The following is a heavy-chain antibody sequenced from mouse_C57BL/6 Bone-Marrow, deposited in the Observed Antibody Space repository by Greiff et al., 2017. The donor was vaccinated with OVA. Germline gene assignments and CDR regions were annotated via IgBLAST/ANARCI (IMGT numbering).Heavy chain of an antibody. CDR3: ARPGYVDV. V-gene: IGHV5-6*01. J-gene: IGHJ1*03. CDR1: GFTFSSYG. CDR2: ISSGGSYT. Sequence: VQLQQSGGDLVKPGGSLKLSCAASGFTFSSYGMSWVRQTPDKRLEWVATISSGGSYTYYPDSVKGRFTISRDNAKNTLSLQMSSLKSEDTAMYYCARPGYVDVWGTGTTVTVSS.